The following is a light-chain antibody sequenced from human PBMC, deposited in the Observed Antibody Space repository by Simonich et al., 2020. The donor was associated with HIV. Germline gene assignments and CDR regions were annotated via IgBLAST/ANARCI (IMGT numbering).Light chain of an antibody. Sequence: IQLTQSPSFLSASVGDRVTITCRASQGISSYLAWYQQQPGKAPKLLIYAASTLQSGVPSRFSGSGSGTEFTLTISSLQPEDFATYYCQQYNSYSPAFGQGTKVEIK. CDR1: QGISSY. J-gene: IGKJ1*01. CDR3: QQYNSYSPA. CDR2: AAS. V-gene: IGKV1-9*01.